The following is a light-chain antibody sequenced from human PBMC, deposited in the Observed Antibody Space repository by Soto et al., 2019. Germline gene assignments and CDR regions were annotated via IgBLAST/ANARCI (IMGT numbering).Light chain of an antibody. Sequence: DIQMTQSPSTLSASVGDRVTITCRASQSISSWLAWYQQKPGKAPKLLIYDASSLESGVPSRFSGSGSGTEFTLTISSLQPDDFATYYCQQYNSYPGTFGQVTMLEIK. CDR1: QSISSW. J-gene: IGKJ2*01. V-gene: IGKV1-5*01. CDR3: QQYNSYPGT. CDR2: DAS.